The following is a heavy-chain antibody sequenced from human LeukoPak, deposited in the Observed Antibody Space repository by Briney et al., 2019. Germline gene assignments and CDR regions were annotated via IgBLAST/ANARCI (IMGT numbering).Heavy chain of an antibody. CDR1: GGTFSSYA. D-gene: IGHD2-2*02. Sequence: GASVKVSCKASGGTFSSYAISWVRQAPGQGLEWMGGIIPIFGTANYAQKFQGRVTITADESTSTAYMELSSLRSEDTAVYYCARGGCSSTSCYIMTALDYWGQGTLVTVSS. CDR2: IIPIFGTA. CDR3: ARGGCSSTSCYIMTALDY. V-gene: IGHV1-69*13. J-gene: IGHJ4*02.